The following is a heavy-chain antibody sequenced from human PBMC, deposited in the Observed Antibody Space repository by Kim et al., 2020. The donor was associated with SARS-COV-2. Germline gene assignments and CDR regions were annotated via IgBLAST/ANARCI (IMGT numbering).Heavy chain of an antibody. Sequence: ADSVKGRFTISRDNSKNTLYLQMNSLRAEDTAVYYCAKGTRIYYYYGMDVWGQGTTVTVSS. J-gene: IGHJ6*02. CDR3: AKGTRIYYYYGMDV. V-gene: IGHV3-23*01. D-gene: IGHD2-15*01.